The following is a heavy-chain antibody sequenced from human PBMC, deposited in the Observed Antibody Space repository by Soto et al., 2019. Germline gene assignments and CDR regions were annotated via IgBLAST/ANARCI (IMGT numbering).Heavy chain of an antibody. CDR2: VIPIFGTA. CDR3: ARDRPYYDSSGYFDY. J-gene: IGHJ4*02. D-gene: IGHD3-22*01. V-gene: IGHV1-69*13. CDR1: GGTFSSYA. Sequence: SVKVSCKASGGTFSSYAISWVRQAPGRGLEWMGGVIPIFGTANYAQKFQGRVTITADESTSTAYMELSSLRSEDTAVYYCARDRPYYDSSGYFDYWGQGTLVTVSS.